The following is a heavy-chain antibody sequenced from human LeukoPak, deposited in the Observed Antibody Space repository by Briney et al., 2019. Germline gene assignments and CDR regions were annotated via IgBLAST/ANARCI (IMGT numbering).Heavy chain of an antibody. J-gene: IGHJ5*02. CDR3: ARAYCSGGSCYSSRGMFDP. Sequence: SETLSLTCTVSGGSISSYYWSWIRQPPGKGLEWIGYIYYSGSTNYNPSLKSRVTISVDTSKNQFFLKLSSVTAADTAVYYCARAYCSGGSCYSSRGMFDPWGQGTLVTVSS. CDR1: GGSISSYY. D-gene: IGHD2-15*01. CDR2: IYYSGST. V-gene: IGHV4-59*01.